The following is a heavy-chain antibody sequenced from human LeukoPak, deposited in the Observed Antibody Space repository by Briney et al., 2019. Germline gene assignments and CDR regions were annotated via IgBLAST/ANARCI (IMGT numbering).Heavy chain of an antibody. Sequence: GGSLRLSCAASGFTFSSYSMNWVRQAPGKGLEWVSSISSSSSYIYYADSVKGRFTISRDNAKNSLYLQRNSLRAEDPAVYYCAGQYYDYVWGSYRLDYWGQGTLVTVSS. CDR2: ISSSSSYI. J-gene: IGHJ4*02. D-gene: IGHD3-16*02. CDR1: GFTFSSYS. V-gene: IGHV3-21*01. CDR3: AGQYYDYVWGSYRLDY.